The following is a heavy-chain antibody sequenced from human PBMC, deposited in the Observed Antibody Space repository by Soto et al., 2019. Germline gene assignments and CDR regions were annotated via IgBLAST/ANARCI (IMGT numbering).Heavy chain of an antibody. CDR3: AGSLTFYYDSSGPDGHFDI. V-gene: IGHV1-45*02. Sequence: SVKVSCKASGYTFTYRYLHWVRQAPGQALEWMGWITPFNGNTNYAQKFQDRVTVTRDRSMSTAYMELSSLRSEDTAMYYCAGSLTFYYDSSGPDGHFDIWRQGTMVTVSS. CDR1: GYTFTYRY. J-gene: IGHJ3*02. D-gene: IGHD3-22*01. CDR2: ITPFNGNT.